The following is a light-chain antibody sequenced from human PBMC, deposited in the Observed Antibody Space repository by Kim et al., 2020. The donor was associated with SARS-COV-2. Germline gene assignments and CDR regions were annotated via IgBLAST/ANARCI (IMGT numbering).Light chain of an antibody. CDR2: GAS. V-gene: IGKV3-15*01. J-gene: IGKJ2*01. CDR1: LGLSSN. Sequence: VSQGERAALPCGAWLGLSSNLAWYQPKPGPAPRLPSYGASTRAPGIPARFSCSGSGTEFTLTISRLQSEDFAVYYCQQYNNWPMYTFGQGTKLE. CDR3: QQYNNWPMYT.